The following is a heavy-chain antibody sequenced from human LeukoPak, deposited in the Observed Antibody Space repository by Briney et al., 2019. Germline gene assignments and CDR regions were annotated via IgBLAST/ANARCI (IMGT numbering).Heavy chain of an antibody. J-gene: IGHJ4*02. CDR1: GGSISSYY. CDR3: ARDDPTLGFDY. V-gene: IGHV4-59*01. Sequence: KPSETLSLTCTVSGGSISSYYWSWIRQPPGKGLEWIGYIYYSGSTNYNPSLKSRVAISVDTSKNQFSLKLSSVTAADTAVYYCARDDPTLGFDYWGQGTLVTVSS. D-gene: IGHD3-16*01. CDR2: IYYSGST.